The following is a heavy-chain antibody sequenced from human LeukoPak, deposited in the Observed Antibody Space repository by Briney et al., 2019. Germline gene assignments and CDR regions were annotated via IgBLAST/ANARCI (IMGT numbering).Heavy chain of an antibody. J-gene: IGHJ4*02. D-gene: IGHD6-13*01. V-gene: IGHV3-15*01. CDR2: IKSKTDGGTT. Sequence: GGSLRLSCAASGFTFSNAWMTWVRQAPGKGLEWVGRIKSKTDGGTTDYAALVKGRFTITRDDSKNTLYLQMNSLKTEDTAVYYCTTKYTSSWSPTNWGQGTLVTVCS. CDR3: TTKYTSSWSPTN. CDR1: GFTFSNAW.